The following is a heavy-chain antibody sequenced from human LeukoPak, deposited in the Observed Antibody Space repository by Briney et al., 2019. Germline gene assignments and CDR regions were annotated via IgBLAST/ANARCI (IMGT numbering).Heavy chain of an antibody. Sequence: GGSLRLSCAASGFTFSSCGMHWVRQAPGKGLEWVAFIRYDGSNKYYADSVKGRFTISRDNSKNTLYLQMNSLRAEDTAVYYCAKDRLRGAVAVYYFDYWGQGTLVTVSS. V-gene: IGHV3-30*02. CDR2: IRYDGSNK. J-gene: IGHJ4*02. D-gene: IGHD6-19*01. CDR1: GFTFSSCG. CDR3: AKDRLRGAVAVYYFDY.